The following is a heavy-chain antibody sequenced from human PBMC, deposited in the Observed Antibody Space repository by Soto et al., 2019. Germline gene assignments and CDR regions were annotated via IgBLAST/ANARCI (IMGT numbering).Heavy chain of an antibody. D-gene: IGHD2-15*01. V-gene: IGHV3-23*01. CDR2: ITGSGSST. J-gene: IGHJ4*02. Sequence: GGALRLSCAASGFTFSSYAMSWVRQAPGKGLEWVSTITGSGSSTYYADSAKGRLTISRDNSKNSLYLQMNFLRAEDTAVYYCAKDDLGRRILFDYWGQGALVTVSS. CDR1: GFTFSSYA. CDR3: AKDDLGRRILFDY.